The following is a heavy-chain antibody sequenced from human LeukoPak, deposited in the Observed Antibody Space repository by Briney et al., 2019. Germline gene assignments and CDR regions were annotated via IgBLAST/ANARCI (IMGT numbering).Heavy chain of an antibody. D-gene: IGHD4-17*01. V-gene: IGHV1-2*02. Sequence: ASVKVSCKASGYTFTGYYMHWVRQAPGQGLEWMGWINPNSGGTNYAQKFQGRVTMTRDTSISTAYMELSRLRSDDTAVYYCARVDYGDPSTSDYWGQGTLVTVSS. J-gene: IGHJ4*02. CDR2: INPNSGGT. CDR1: GYTFTGYY. CDR3: ARVDYGDPSTSDY.